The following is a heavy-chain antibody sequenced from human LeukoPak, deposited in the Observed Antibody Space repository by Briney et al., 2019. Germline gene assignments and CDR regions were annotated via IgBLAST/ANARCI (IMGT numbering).Heavy chain of an antibody. V-gene: IGHV4-39*07. D-gene: IGHD1-26*01. CDR2: IYYSGST. Sequence: KPSETLSLTCTVSGGSISSSSYCWGWIRQPPGKGLEWIGSIYYSGSTYYNPSLKSRVTISVDTSKNQFSLKLSSVTAADTAVYYCARAQVGATTQSSFDYWGQGTLATVSS. J-gene: IGHJ4*02. CDR3: ARAQVGATTQSSFDY. CDR1: GGSISSSSYC.